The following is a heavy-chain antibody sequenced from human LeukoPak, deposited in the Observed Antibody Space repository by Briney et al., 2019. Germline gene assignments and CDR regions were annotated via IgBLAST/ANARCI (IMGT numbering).Heavy chain of an antibody. V-gene: IGHV4-30-2*01. Sequence: PSETLSLTCTVSGGSISSGGYYWSWIRQPPGKGLEWIGYIYHSGSTYYNPSLKSRVTIPVDRSKNQFSLKLSSVTAADTAVYYCARGEHDYGDYRQTGYFDYWGQGTLVTVSS. D-gene: IGHD4-17*01. CDR1: GGSISSGGYY. J-gene: IGHJ4*02. CDR3: ARGEHDYGDYRQTGYFDY. CDR2: IYHSGST.